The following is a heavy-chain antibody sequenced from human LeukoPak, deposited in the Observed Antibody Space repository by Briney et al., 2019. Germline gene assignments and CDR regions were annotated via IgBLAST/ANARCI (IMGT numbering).Heavy chain of an antibody. CDR2: ISDSGGST. CDR3: AKSSGMGTTTDQFQDY. Sequence: PGGSLRLSCAASGFTFSSYAMSWVRQAPGKGLEWVSTISDSGGSTFYADSVKGRFTISRGNSKNTLYLQMNSLRAEDTAVYYCAKSSGMGTTTDQFQDYWGQGTLVTVSS. D-gene: IGHD1-26*01. J-gene: IGHJ4*02. CDR1: GFTFSSYA. V-gene: IGHV3-23*01.